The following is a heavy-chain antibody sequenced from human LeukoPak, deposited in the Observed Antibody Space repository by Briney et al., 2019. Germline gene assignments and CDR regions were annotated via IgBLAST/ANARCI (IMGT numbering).Heavy chain of an antibody. CDR1: GGSFSGYY. V-gene: IGHV4-34*01. CDR3: ARLYYDSWS. Sequence: SETLSLTCAVYGGSFSGYYWSWIRQPPGKGLEWIGEINHSGSTNYNPSLKSRVTISVDTSKNQFSLKLSSVTAADTAVYYCARLYYDSWSWGQGTLVTVSS. D-gene: IGHD3-22*01. J-gene: IGHJ4*02. CDR2: INHSGST.